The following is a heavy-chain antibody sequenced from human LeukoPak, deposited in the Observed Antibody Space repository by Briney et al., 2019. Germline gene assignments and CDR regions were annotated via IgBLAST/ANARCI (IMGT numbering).Heavy chain of an antibody. CDR1: GYTFTGYY. V-gene: IGHV1-2*02. CDR2: INPNSGGT. Sequence: ASVNVSCKASGYTFTGYYMHWVRPAPGQGLEWMGWINPNSGGTNYAQKFQGRVTMTRDTSISTAYMELSRLRSDDTAVYYCARDKWNYDILTGGYYFDYWGQGTLVTVSS. CDR3: ARDKWNYDILTGGYYFDY. D-gene: IGHD3-9*01. J-gene: IGHJ4*02.